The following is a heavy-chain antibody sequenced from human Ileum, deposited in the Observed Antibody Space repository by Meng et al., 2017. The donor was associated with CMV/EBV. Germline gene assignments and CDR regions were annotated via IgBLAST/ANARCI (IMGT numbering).Heavy chain of an antibody. CDR3: ARALGLGAVMPNYDAFDL. CDR2: IRDSDANT. Sequence: GGSLRLSCSASGFTFSGYGMSWVRQAPGKGLEWVSAIRDSDANTYYAGSVTGRFTISRDNSHNTLYLQMHSLRAEDTAVYYCARALGLGAVMPNYDAFDLWGQGTVVTVSS. D-gene: IGHD6-19*01. V-gene: IGHV3-23*01. CDR1: GFTFSGYG. J-gene: IGHJ3*01.